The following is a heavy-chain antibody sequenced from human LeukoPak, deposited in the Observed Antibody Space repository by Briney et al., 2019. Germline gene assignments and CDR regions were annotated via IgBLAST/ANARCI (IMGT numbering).Heavy chain of an antibody. V-gene: IGHV4-4*09. CDR2: IYTSGST. J-gene: IGHJ4*02. Sequence: SETLSLTCTVSGGSISSYYWSWIRQPPGKGLEWIGYIYTSGSTNYNPSLKSRVTISVDTSKNQFSLKLSSVTAADTAVYYCARTPYWGYFDYWGQGTLVTVSS. CDR3: ARTPYWGYFDY. CDR1: GGSISSYY. D-gene: IGHD2-21*01.